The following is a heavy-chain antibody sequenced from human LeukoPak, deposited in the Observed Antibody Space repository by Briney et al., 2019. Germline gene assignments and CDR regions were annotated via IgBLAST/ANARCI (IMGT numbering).Heavy chain of an antibody. CDR1: GFIFSSYA. CDR2: ISGSGGST. CDR3: ARDPNGFWSGYYFDS. J-gene: IGHJ4*02. V-gene: IGHV3-23*01. D-gene: IGHD3-3*01. Sequence: GGSLRLSCAASGFIFSSYAMSWVRQAPGKGLEWVSTISGSGGSTYYADSVKGRFTISRDNAKNSLYLQMNSLRAEDTAVYYCARDPNGFWSGYYFDSWGQGTLVTVSS.